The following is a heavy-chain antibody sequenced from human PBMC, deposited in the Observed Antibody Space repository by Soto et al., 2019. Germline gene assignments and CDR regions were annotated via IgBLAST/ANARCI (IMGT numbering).Heavy chain of an antibody. V-gene: IGHV3-23*01. CDR1: AFIFSNHA. D-gene: IGHD4-4*01. CDR3: ATQKFSTVGPFDY. CDR2: ISGSGGST. Sequence: GGSLRLSCAASAFIFSNHAMSWVRQAPGKGLEWVSSISGSGGSTYYADSVKGRFTISRDNSKNTLFLQLSSLRAEETAVYYCATQKFSTVGPFDYWGPGTLVTVSS. J-gene: IGHJ4*02.